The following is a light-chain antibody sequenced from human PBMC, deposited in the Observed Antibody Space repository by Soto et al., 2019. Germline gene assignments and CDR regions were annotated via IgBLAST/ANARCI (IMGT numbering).Light chain of an antibody. CDR1: QNIYNY. V-gene: IGKV1-39*01. Sequence: DIQMTQSPSYLPTSVGDRVTITCRASQNIYNYVTWYQQKPGKAPRLLVFGATRVQNGIPSRFSGTGSETDFTLTINDVQPEDFATYFCQQTYTAPRTFGQGTTLEI. CDR2: GAT. J-gene: IGKJ2*01. CDR3: QQTYTAPRT.